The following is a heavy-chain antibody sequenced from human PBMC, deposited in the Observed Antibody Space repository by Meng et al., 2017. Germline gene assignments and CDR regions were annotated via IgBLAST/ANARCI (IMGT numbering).Heavy chain of an antibody. V-gene: IGHV3-21*01. D-gene: IGHD4-17*01. CDR1: GFTFSSYS. J-gene: IGHJ5*02. Sequence: GESLKISCAASGFTFSSYSMNWVRQAPGKGLEWVSSISSSSSYIYYADSVKGRFTISRDNAKNSLYLQMNSLRAEDTAVYYCARDVSRGRGDYIWFDPWGQGTQVTGAS. CDR3: ARDVSRGRGDYIWFDP. CDR2: ISSSSSYI.